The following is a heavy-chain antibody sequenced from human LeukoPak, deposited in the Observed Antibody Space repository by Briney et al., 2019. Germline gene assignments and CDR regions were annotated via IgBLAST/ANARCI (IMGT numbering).Heavy chain of an antibody. CDR2: IIPIFGTA. D-gene: IGHD3-10*01. CDR1: GCTFSSYA. CDR3: ARDYYGSGSYENWFDP. J-gene: IGHJ5*02. V-gene: IGHV1-69*13. Sequence: ASVKVSCKASGCTFSSYAISWVRQAPGQGLEWMGGIIPIFGTANYAQKFQGRVTITADESTSTAYMELSSLRSEDTAVYYCARDYYGSGSYENWFDPWGQGTLVTVSS.